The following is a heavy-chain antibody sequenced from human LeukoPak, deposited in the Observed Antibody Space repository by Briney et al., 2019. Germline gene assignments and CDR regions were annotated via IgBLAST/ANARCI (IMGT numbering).Heavy chain of an antibody. J-gene: IGHJ4*02. CDR3: ATLDSYYDNSGRPLLPD. CDR2: LNREDDEA. CDR1: GNTLTYFS. D-gene: IGHD3-22*01. Sequence: ASLKVSCKVSGNTLTYFSMHWVRQAPGKGLEWMGGLNREDDEAIYTPHFQGRVSVTEDTSTDTAYMELSNLRSEDTAVYYCATLDSYYDNSGRPLLPDWGQGTLVTVSS. V-gene: IGHV1-24*01.